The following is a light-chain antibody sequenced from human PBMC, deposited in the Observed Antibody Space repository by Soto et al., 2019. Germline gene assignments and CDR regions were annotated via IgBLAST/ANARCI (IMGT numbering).Light chain of an antibody. Sequence: QAVVTQPPSVSGAPGQRVTISCTGSSSNIGAGYDVHWYQQLPGTAPKLLISGNNNRPSGVPDRFSGSKSGTSASLAITGLQAEDEADYYCQSYDSSLSVVFGGGTQLTVL. CDR1: SSNIGAGYD. J-gene: IGLJ2*01. CDR3: QSYDSSLSVV. CDR2: GNN. V-gene: IGLV1-40*01.